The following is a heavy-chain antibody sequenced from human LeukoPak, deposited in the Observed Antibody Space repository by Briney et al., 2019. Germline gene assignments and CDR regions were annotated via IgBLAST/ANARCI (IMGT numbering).Heavy chain of an antibody. CDR3: AKDHGSGTYYYYGMDV. J-gene: IGHJ6*02. Sequence: ALRLSCAASGFTFDDYAMHWVRQAPGKGLEWVSGISWNSGSIGYADSVKGRLTISRDNAKNSLYLQMNSLRAEDTALYYCAKDHGSGTYYYYGMDVWGQGTTVTVSS. V-gene: IGHV3-9*01. CDR1: GFTFDDYA. D-gene: IGHD3-10*01. CDR2: ISWNSGSI.